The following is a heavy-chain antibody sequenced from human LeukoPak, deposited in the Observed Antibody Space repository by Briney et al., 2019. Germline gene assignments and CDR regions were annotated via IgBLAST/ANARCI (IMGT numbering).Heavy chain of an antibody. CDR1: GGSISSGDYY. D-gene: IGHD3-22*01. Sequence: SETLSLTCTVSGGSISSGDYYWSWIRQPPGKGLQWIGYVYYSGSTYYNPSLKSRGTISVDTSKNQFSLKLSSVTAADTAMYYCARDPYYYHSSGYYVDAFDIWGQGTMVTVSS. CDR3: ARDPYYYHSSGYYVDAFDI. CDR2: VYYSGST. J-gene: IGHJ3*02. V-gene: IGHV4-30-4*01.